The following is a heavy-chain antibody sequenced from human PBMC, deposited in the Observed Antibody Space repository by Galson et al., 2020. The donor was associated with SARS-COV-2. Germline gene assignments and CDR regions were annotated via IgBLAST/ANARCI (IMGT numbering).Heavy chain of an antibody. Sequence: ASVKVSCRTAGYSFIGYYIHWVRQAPGQGLEWMGWINPNSGATKYAQMFEGWVTMTRDTSISTVYMELSRLKSDDTAMYYCARDMGIMVRGIIDQNYFHYGMDVWGQGTTVTVSS. CDR1: GYSFIGYY. CDR3: ARDMGIMVRGIIDQNYFHYGMDV. CDR2: INPNSGAT. D-gene: IGHD3-10*01. V-gene: IGHV1-2*04. J-gene: IGHJ6*02.